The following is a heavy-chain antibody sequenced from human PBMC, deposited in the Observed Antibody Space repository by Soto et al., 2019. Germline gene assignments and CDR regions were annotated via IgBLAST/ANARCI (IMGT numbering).Heavy chain of an antibody. CDR2: IYYSGST. CDR1: GGSISSGGYY. Sequence: QVQLQESGPGLVKPSQTLSLTCTVSGGSISSGGYYWSWIRQHPGKGLEWIGYIYYSGSTYYNPSLKSRVTISVGTSKNQCSLKLSSVTAADTAVYYCARGPDRLRIHLRLDWGQGTLVTVSS. V-gene: IGHV4-31*03. J-gene: IGHJ1*01. CDR3: ARGPDRLRIHLRLD. D-gene: IGHD4-17*01.